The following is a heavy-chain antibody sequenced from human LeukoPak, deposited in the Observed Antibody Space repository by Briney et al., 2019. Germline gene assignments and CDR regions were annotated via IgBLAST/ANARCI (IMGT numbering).Heavy chain of an antibody. Sequence: SETLSLTCTVSGGSISSSSYYWGWIRQPPGKGLEWIGSIHYSGSTHYNPSLKSRVTISVDTSKNEFSLKLSSVTAADTAVYYCARNNTLMMYPRGGEDKGFDYWGQGTLVTVSS. J-gene: IGHJ4*02. CDR2: IHYSGST. CDR3: ARNNTLMMYPRGGEDKGFDY. CDR1: GGSISSSSYY. V-gene: IGHV4-39*01. D-gene: IGHD2-8*01.